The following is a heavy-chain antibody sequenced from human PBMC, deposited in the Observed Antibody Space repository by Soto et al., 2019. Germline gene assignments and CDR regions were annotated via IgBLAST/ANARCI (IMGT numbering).Heavy chain of an antibody. J-gene: IGHJ4*02. CDR1: GFTFTSYE. D-gene: IGHD2-21*01. V-gene: IGHV3-48*03. Sequence: GGSLRLSCAASGFTFTSYEFNWGRQAPGKGLEWISYIGTSSTNIYYADSVKGRFTVSRDNARNALYLQMNSLRAEDTAIYYCAREELNCGGDCFAFWGQGALVTVSS. CDR2: IGTSSTNI. CDR3: AREELNCGGDCFAF.